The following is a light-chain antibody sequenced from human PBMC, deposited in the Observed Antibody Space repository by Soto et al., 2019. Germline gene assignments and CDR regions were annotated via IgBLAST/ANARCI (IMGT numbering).Light chain of an antibody. Sequence: EIVLTQSPCTLSWSAGERATLSWRASQSVSDNLAWYQQKPGQAPRLLIYGATIRATDIPARFSGSGSGTEFYLTISSLQSEDFAVYYCQQYNDWPLTFGGGTKVDIK. CDR1: QSVSDN. CDR2: GAT. CDR3: QQYNDWPLT. V-gene: IGKV3D-15*01. J-gene: IGKJ4*01.